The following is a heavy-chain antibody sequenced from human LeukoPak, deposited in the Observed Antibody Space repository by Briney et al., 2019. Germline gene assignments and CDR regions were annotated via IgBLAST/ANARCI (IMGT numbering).Heavy chain of an antibody. V-gene: IGHV3-48*02. CDR3: ERARWGGIVVVPATPHWYFDL. Sequence: GGSLRLSCAASGFTFSSYSMNWVRQAPGKGLEWVSCISSSSSNIYYADSVKGRFTISRDNAKNSLYLQMNSLRDEDTAVYYCERARWGGIVVVPATPHWYFDLWGRGTLVTVSS. CDR1: GFTFSSYS. D-gene: IGHD2-21*02. J-gene: IGHJ2*01. CDR2: ISSSSSNI.